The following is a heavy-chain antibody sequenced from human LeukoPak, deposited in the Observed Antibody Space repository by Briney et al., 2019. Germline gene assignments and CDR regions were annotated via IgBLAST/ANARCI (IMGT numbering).Heavy chain of an antibody. Sequence: ASVKVSCKASGYTFTSYDINWVRQAPGQGLEWMGWMNPKSGNTGYARKFQGRVTMTMSTSVGTAYMELSSLRSEDTAVYYCARVWLSTIFGVVIIPGGPDYWGQGTLATVSS. V-gene: IGHV1-8*01. CDR2: MNPKSGNT. J-gene: IGHJ4*02. D-gene: IGHD3-3*01. CDR3: ARVWLSTIFGVVIIPGGPDY. CDR1: GYTFTSYD.